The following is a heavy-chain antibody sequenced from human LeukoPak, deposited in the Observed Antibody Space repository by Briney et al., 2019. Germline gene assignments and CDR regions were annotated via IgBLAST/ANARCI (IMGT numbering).Heavy chain of an antibody. J-gene: IGHJ5*02. CDR2: IYHSGST. V-gene: IGHV4-30-2*01. CDR3: ARGSTYYYGSGSYGNWFDP. CDR1: GGSISSGGYS. D-gene: IGHD3-10*01. Sequence: PSQTLSLTCAVSGGSISSGGYSWSWIRQPPGKGLEWIWYIYHSGSTYYNPSLKSRVTISVDRSKNQFSLKLSSVTAADTAVYYCARGSTYYYGSGSYGNWFDPWGQGTLVTVSS.